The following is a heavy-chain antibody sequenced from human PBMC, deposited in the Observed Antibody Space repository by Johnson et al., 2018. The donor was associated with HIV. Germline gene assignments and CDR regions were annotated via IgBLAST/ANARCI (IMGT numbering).Heavy chain of an antibody. Sequence: VQLVESGGGVVRPGGSLRLSCAASGFPFDDYGLIWVRYVPGKGLGWVSGFNWIGGRKGYGDSVKGRFTISRDNAKNSLYMQMNSLRAEDTALYYCARGVGGAGDDAFDIWGQGTMVTVS. CDR2: FNWIGGRK. CDR3: ARGVGGAGDDAFDI. V-gene: IGHV3-20*04. D-gene: IGHD6-19*01. CDR1: GFPFDDYG. J-gene: IGHJ3*02.